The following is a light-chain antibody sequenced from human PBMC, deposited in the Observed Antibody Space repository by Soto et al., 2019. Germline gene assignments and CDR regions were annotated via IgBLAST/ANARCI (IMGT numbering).Light chain of an antibody. CDR2: DAS. J-gene: IGKJ4*01. CDR1: QSVTNS. CDR3: QERNRWPRGT. V-gene: IGKV3-11*01. Sequence: EIVLTQSPATLSLSPGERATLSCRASQSVTNSLAWYQQKPGQAPRLLVYDASNRATGIPTRFSGSGSGTDFTLTISNLEPEDFAVYYCQERNRWPRGTFGAGTKVEIK.